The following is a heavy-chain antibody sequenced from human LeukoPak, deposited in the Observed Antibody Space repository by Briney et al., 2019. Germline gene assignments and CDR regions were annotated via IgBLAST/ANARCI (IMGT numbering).Heavy chain of an antibody. Sequence: GGSLRLSCAASGFTFSSYWMHWVRQAPGKGLVWVSRINTDGSTTAYADSVKGRFTISRDNANNILYLQMNSLRAEDTAVYYCARGKSAGIWGQGTLVTVSS. CDR2: INTDGSTT. CDR3: ARGKSAGI. CDR1: GFTFSSYW. J-gene: IGHJ4*02. V-gene: IGHV3-74*01.